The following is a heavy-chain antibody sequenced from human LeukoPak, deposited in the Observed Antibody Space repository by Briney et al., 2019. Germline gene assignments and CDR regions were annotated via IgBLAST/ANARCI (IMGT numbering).Heavy chain of an antibody. V-gene: IGHV4-59*08. J-gene: IGHJ4*02. CDR1: GGSISSYY. D-gene: IGHD3-10*01. Sequence: PSETLSLTCTVSGGSISSYYWSWIRQPPGKGLEWIGYIYYSGSTNYNPSLKSRVTISVDTSKNQFSLKLSSVTAADTAVYYCARHNYGSGRYPPDYWGQGTLVTVSS. CDR3: ARHNYGSGRYPPDY. CDR2: IYYSGST.